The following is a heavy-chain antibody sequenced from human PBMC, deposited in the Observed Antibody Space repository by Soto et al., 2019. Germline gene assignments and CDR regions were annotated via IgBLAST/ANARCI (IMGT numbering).Heavy chain of an antibody. Sequence: GGSLRLSCAASGFTFSSYGMHWVRQAPGKGLEWVAVIWYDGSNKYYAESVKGRINISRDNSKKTLYLQMNSLRAEDTVLYYCAREPHYYDDYYYGMDVWGQGTTVTVSS. CDR2: IWYDGSNK. V-gene: IGHV3-33*01. CDR3: AREPHYYDDYYYGMDV. D-gene: IGHD3-22*01. J-gene: IGHJ6*02. CDR1: GFTFSSYG.